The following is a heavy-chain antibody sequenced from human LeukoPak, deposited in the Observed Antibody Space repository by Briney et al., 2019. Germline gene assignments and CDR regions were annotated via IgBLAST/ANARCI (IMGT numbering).Heavy chain of an antibody. Sequence: GGSLRLSCAAPGFTFSSYEMNWVRQAPGKGLEWVSYISSSGSTIYYADSVKGRFTISRDNAKNSLYLQMNSLRAEDTAVYYCARDVYDSSGYYIDYWGQGTPVTVSS. CDR3: ARDVYDSSGYYIDY. D-gene: IGHD3-22*01. J-gene: IGHJ4*02. CDR2: ISSSGSTI. CDR1: GFTFSSYE. V-gene: IGHV3-48*03.